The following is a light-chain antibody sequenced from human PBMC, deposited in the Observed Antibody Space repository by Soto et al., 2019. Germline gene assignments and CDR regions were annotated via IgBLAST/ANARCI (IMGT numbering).Light chain of an antibody. CDR1: ESLVFSDGNTY. J-gene: IGKJ1*01. Sequence: DVVMTQSPLFLPVTLGQPASISCRSSESLVFSDGNTYLTWLHQRPGQSPRRLIYKVSKRGSGVPARFSGSGSGTDFTLKISRVEAEDVWLYYCVQGTHWPRTFGQGTKVEIK. V-gene: IGKV2-30*01. CDR2: KVS. CDR3: VQGTHWPRT.